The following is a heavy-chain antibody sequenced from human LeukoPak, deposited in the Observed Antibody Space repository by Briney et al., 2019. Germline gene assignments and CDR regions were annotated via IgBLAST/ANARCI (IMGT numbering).Heavy chain of an antibody. Sequence: SETLSLTCTVSGGSISSYYWSWIRQPAGKGLEWIGRIYTSGSTNYNPSLKSRVTMSVDTSKNQFSLKLSPVTAADTAVYYCARDSLNYYDRRYFDYWGQGTLVTVSS. CDR1: GGSISSYY. D-gene: IGHD3-22*01. V-gene: IGHV4-4*07. J-gene: IGHJ4*02. CDR3: ARDSLNYYDRRYFDY. CDR2: IYTSGST.